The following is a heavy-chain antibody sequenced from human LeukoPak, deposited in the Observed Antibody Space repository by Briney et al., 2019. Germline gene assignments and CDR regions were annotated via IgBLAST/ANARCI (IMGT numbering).Heavy chain of an antibody. V-gene: IGHV3-30*04. J-gene: IGHJ5*02. D-gene: IGHD6-13*01. Sequence: PGRSLRLSCAASGFTFSSYAMHWVRQAPGKGLEWVAVISYDGSNKYYADSVKGRFTISRDNSMNTLYLQMHSLRAEDTAVYYCAKDRAYISSWYGCSTPWGQGTLVTVSS. CDR1: GFTFSSYA. CDR3: AKDRAYISSWYGCSTP. CDR2: ISYDGSNK.